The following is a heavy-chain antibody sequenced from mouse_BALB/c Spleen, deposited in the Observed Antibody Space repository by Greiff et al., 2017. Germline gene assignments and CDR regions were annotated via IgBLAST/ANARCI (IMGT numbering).Heavy chain of an antibody. CDR3: AREWTTATRYAMDY. J-gene: IGHJ4*01. D-gene: IGHD1-2*01. CDR2: ISYDGSN. CDR1: GYSITSGYY. V-gene: IGHV3-6*02. Sequence: EVKLLESGPGLVKPSQSLSLTCSVTGYSITSGYYWNWIRQFPGNKLEWMGYISYDGSNNYNPSLKNRISITRDTSKNQFFLKLNSVTTEDTATYYCAREWTTATRYAMDYWGQGTSVTVSS.